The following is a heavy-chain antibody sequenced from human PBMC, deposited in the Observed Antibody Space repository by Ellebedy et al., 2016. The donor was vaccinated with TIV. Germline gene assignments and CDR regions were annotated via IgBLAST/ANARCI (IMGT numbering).Heavy chain of an antibody. Sequence: MPSETLSLTCTVSGGSVSSGSYYWSWIRQSPGKGLEWIGYIYHSGSTKYNPSLKSRISMSVDTSKNQFSLKVTSVTAADTAVYFFARDPGYPDYWGPGTLVTVSS. CDR1: GGSVSSGSYY. J-gene: IGHJ4*02. CDR2: IYHSGST. D-gene: IGHD6-13*01. V-gene: IGHV4-61*01. CDR3: ARDPGYPDY.